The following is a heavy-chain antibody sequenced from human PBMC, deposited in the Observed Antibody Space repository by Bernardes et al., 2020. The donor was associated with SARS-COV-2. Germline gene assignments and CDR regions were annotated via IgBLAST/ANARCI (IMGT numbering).Heavy chain of an antibody. CDR3: ASTTVNLGINNWFDP. CDR2: IIPILGIA. J-gene: IGHJ5*02. V-gene: IGHV1-69*02. CDR1: GGTFSSYT. D-gene: IGHD1-1*01. Sequence: SVKVSCKASGGTFSSYTISWVRQAPGQGLEWMGRIIPILGIANYAQKFQGRVTITADKSTSTAYMELSSLRSEDTAVYYCASTTVNLGINNWFDPWGQGTLVTVSS.